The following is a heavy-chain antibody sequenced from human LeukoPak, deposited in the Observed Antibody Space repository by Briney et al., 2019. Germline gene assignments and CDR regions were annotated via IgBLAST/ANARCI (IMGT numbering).Heavy chain of an antibody. J-gene: IGHJ4*02. CDR3: ARDVYGDPFEN. V-gene: IGHV4-59*13. Sequence: SETLSLTCTVSGRSISTYYWGWIRQPPGKGLEWIGYISNSESAQYNPSLKSRVTIAVDTSKNQISLKLTSVTAADTAVYFCARDVYGDPFENWGQGTLVTVSS. CDR1: GRSISTYY. D-gene: IGHD2-21*02. CDR2: ISNSESA.